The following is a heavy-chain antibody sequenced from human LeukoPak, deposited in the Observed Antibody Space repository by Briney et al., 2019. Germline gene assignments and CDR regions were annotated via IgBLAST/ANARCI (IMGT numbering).Heavy chain of an antibody. CDR3: ARERTSTPGFDY. CDR1: GFTFSSYG. V-gene: IGHV3-33*01. CDR2: IWYDGSNK. J-gene: IGHJ4*02. D-gene: IGHD3-3*02. Sequence: PGRSLRLSCAASGFTFSSYGMHWVRQSPGKGLEWVADIWYDGSNKYYADSVKGRFTIYRDNSKNTLYLQMNSQRAEDTAVYYCARERTSTPGFDYWGQGTLVTVSS.